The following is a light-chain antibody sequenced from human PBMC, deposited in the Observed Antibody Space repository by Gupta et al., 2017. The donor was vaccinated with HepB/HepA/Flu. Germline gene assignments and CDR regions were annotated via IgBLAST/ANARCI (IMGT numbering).Light chain of an antibody. Sequence: VMTQSPDPLPVSLGQRATINSKSSQSVLYSSNNRNYLAWYQQKPGQPPKLLIYGASTRESGVPDRFSGSGSGTDFTLTISSLQAEDVAVYYCQQYDSTPLTFGEGTKVEIK. CDR1: QSVLYSSNNRNY. V-gene: IGKV4-1*01. CDR2: GAS. J-gene: IGKJ4*01. CDR3: QQYDSTPLT.